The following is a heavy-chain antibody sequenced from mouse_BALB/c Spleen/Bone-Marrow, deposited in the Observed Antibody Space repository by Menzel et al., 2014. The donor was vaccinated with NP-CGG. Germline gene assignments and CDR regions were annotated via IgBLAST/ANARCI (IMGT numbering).Heavy chain of an antibody. Sequence: VQLKDSGAELARPGALVKLSCKASGFNIKDYYMHWVKQRPEQGLEWIGWIDPENGNTIYDPKFQGKASITADTSSNTAYLQLSSLTSEDTAVYYCASYYGSSYDYFDYWGQGTTLTVSS. J-gene: IGHJ2*01. CDR1: GFNIKDYY. CDR2: IDPENGNT. V-gene: IGHV14-1*02. D-gene: IGHD1-1*01. CDR3: ASYYGSSYDYFDY.